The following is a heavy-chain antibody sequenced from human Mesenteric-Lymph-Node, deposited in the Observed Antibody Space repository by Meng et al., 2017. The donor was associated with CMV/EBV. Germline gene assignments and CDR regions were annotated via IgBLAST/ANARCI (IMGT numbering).Heavy chain of an antibody. CDR1: EYTFTGYY. D-gene: IGHD3-3*01. CDR2: INPSGGST. CDR3: ARDLTISTAGLYYYYGMDV. V-gene: IGHV1-46*01. J-gene: IGHJ6*02. Sequence: ASVKVSCKTSEYTFTGYYMHWVRQAPGQGLEWMGIINPSGGSTSYAQKFQGRVTMTRDTSTSTVYMELSSLRSEDTAVYYCARDLTISTAGLYYYYGMDVWGQGTTVTVSS.